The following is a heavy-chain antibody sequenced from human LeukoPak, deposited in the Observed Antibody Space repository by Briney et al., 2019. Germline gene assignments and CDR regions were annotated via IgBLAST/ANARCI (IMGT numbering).Heavy chain of an antibody. CDR3: ARDYDFWSGYRDYYGMDV. Sequence: SETLSLTCAVYGGSFSGYYWSWIRQPPGKGLEWIGEINHSGSTNYNPSLKSRVTISVDTSKNQFSLKLSSVTAADTAVYYSARDYDFWSGYRDYYGMDVWGQGTTVTVSS. J-gene: IGHJ6*02. V-gene: IGHV4-34*01. CDR2: INHSGST. CDR1: GGSFSGYY. D-gene: IGHD3-3*01.